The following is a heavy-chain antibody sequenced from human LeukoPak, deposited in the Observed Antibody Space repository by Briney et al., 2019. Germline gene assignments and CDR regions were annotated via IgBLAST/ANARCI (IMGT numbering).Heavy chain of an antibody. D-gene: IGHD2-15*01. CDR3: ARGGGLQRRYFEY. V-gene: IGHV3-7*03. CDR2: IKEDGSER. Sequence: GGSLRLSCEGSAFIFSGHWMNWVRQTPGKGLEWVASIKEDGSERQYVDSVKGRFSISRDNTKGSLFLQLNSLRAEDTAVYYCARGGGLQRRYFEYWGQGTLLTVSS. CDR1: AFIFSGHW. J-gene: IGHJ4*02.